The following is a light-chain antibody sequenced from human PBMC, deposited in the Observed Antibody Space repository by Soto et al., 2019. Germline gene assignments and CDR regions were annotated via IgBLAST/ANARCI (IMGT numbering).Light chain of an antibody. V-gene: IGKV3-20*01. Sequence: EIVLTQSPGTLSLSPGERATLSCRASQRVSSKYLAWYQQKPGQAPRVLIYGTSIRASGVPERFSGGGSGTDFTLTITSLEPEDFAVYYCQQYGSSLFTFGPGT. CDR3: QQYGSSLFT. CDR2: GTS. J-gene: IGKJ3*01. CDR1: QRVSSKY.